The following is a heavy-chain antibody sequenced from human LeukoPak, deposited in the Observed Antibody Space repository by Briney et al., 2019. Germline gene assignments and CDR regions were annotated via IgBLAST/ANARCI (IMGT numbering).Heavy chain of an antibody. CDR1: GFTFSSSW. J-gene: IGHJ4*02. CDR3: AGDFSGYNDY. Sequence: PGGSLRLSCEVSGFTFSSSWMHWVRQAPGKGLVWVSRINTDGSSTSYADSVKGRFTISRDNAKNTLYLQMSSLRAEDTSVYYCAGDFSGYNDYWSQGTLVTVSS. V-gene: IGHV3-74*01. CDR2: INTDGSST. D-gene: IGHD5-12*01.